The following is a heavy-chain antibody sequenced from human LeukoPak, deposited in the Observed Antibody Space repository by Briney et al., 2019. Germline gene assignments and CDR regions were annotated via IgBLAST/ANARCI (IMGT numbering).Heavy chain of an antibody. CDR1: GGSISSGGYS. CDR3: ARGDYIFDY. V-gene: IGHV4-30-2*01. CDR2: IYHSGST. J-gene: IGHJ4*02. Sequence: SETLYLTCAVSGGSISSGGYSWSWIRQPPGKGLEWIGYIYHSGSTYYNPSLKSRVTISVDRSKNQFSLKLSSVTAADTAVYYCARGDYIFDYWGQGTLVTVSS. D-gene: IGHD4-11*01.